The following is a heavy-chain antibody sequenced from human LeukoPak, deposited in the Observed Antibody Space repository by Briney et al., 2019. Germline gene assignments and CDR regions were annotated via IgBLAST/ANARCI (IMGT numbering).Heavy chain of an antibody. V-gene: IGHV1-2*02. D-gene: IGHD3-10*01. CDR2: INPNSSGT. Sequence: ASVKVSCKASGYTFTAYSMHWVRQAPGQRLEWMGWINPNSSGTNYAQKFQGRVTMTRDTSITTAYMELSRLRSDDTAVYYCARDLDYYGSGSFFNIWGQGTMVTVSS. CDR3: ARDLDYYGSGSFFNI. CDR1: GYTFTAYS. J-gene: IGHJ3*02.